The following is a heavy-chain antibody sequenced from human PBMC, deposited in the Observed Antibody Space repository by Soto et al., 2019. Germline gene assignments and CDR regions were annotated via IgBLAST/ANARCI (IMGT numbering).Heavy chain of an antibody. CDR2: IYYSGST. V-gene: IGHV4-39*01. J-gene: IGHJ4*02. CDR3: ARRGACISTSCSLDY. CDR1: GGSISSSSYY. Sequence: PSETLYLTCTVSGGSISSSSYYWGWIRQPPGKGLEWIGSIYYSGSTYYNPSLKSRVTISVDTSKNQFSLKLSSVTAADTAVYYCARRGACISTSCSLDYWGQGTLVTVSS. D-gene: IGHD2-2*01.